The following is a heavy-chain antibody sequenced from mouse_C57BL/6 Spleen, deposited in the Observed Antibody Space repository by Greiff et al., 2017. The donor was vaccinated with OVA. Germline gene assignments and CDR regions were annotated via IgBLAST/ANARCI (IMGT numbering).Heavy chain of an antibody. CDR2: IDPANGNT. J-gene: IGHJ2*01. CDR3: ARKRAQVVYFDY. Sequence: EVQLQQSVAELVRPGASVKLSCTASGFNIKNTYMHWVQQRPEQGLEWIGRIDPANGNTTSAPKFQGKATITADTSSNTAYLQLSSMTSEDTAIYYCARKRAQVVYFDYWGQGTTLTVSS. CDR1: GFNIKNTY. V-gene: IGHV14-3*01. D-gene: IGHD3-2*02.